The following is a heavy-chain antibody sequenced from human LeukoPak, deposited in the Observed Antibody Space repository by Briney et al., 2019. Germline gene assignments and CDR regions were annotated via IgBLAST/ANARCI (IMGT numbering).Heavy chain of an antibody. CDR1: GFTFSSYA. CDR2: ISGSGGST. Sequence: GGSLRLSCAASGFTFSSYAMSWVRQAPGKGLEWVSAISGSGGSTYYADSVKGRFTISRDNSKNTLYLQMNSLRAEDTAVYYCAKVPLHCSSTSCYSMDVWGKGTTVTVSS. D-gene: IGHD2-2*01. J-gene: IGHJ6*03. CDR3: AKVPLHCSSTSCYSMDV. V-gene: IGHV3-23*01.